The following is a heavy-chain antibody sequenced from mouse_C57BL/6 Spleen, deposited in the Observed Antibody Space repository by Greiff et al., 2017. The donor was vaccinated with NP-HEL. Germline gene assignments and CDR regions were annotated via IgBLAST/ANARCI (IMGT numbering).Heavy chain of an antibody. V-gene: IGHV2-5*01. J-gene: IGHJ4*01. CDR1: GFSLTSYG. CDR3: AKDDYDVRYSMDY. Sequence: QVQLQQSGPGLVQPSQCLSITCTVSGFSLTSYGVHWVRQSPGKGLEWLGVIWRGGSTDYNAAFMSRLSITKDNSKSQVFFKMNSLQADDTAIYYCAKDDYDVRYSMDYWGQGTSVTVSS. D-gene: IGHD2-4*01. CDR2: IWRGGST.